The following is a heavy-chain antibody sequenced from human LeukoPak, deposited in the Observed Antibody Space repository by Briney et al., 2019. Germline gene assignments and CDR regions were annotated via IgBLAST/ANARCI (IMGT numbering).Heavy chain of an antibody. D-gene: IGHD3-9*01. CDR1: GGSFSGYY. CDR2: INHSGST. CDR3: ARGHSYYDILTGYLNP. Sequence: SETLSLTCAVYGGSFSGYYWSWIRQPPGKGLEWIGEINHSGSTNYNPSLKSRVTISVDTSKNQFSLKLSSVTAADTAVYYCARGHSYYDILTGYLNPWSQGTLVTVSS. V-gene: IGHV4-34*01. J-gene: IGHJ5*02.